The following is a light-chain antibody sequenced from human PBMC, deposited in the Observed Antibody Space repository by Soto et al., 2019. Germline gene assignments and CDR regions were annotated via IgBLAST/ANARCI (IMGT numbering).Light chain of an antibody. V-gene: IGKV3-15*01. CDR3: QQYNNWPRT. CDR1: QSVSIN. CDR2: GAS. Sequence: EIVIPNAPATLSVSPGERATLSCRASQSVSINLAWYQQKPGQAPRLLIYGASTRATGIPARFSGSGSGTEFTLTISSLQSEDFAVYYCQQYNNWPRTVGQGTKVDIK. J-gene: IGKJ1*01.